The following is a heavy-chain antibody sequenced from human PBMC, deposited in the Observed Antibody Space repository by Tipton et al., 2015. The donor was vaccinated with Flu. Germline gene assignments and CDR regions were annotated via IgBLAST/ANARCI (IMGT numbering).Heavy chain of an antibody. Sequence: SLRLSCTASGFTFSSYSMNWVRQAPGKGLEWVSSISSSSSYIYYADSVKGRFTISRDNAKNSLYLQMNSLRAEDTAVYYFARSVVPAAIDYWGQGTLVTVSS. CDR1: GFTFSSYS. J-gene: IGHJ4*02. D-gene: IGHD2-2*01. V-gene: IGHV3-21*01. CDR2: ISSSSSYI. CDR3: ARSVVPAAIDY.